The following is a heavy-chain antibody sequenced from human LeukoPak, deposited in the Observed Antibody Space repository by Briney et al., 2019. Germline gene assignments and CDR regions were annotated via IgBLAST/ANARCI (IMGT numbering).Heavy chain of an antibody. CDR1: GFTFSGYS. CDR3: ARAGSGLFPARGNSGCLDY. J-gene: IGHJ4*02. CDR2: ISSSSSYI. Sequence: GGSLRLSCAASGFTFSGYSMNWVRQAPGKGLEWVSSISSSSSYIYYADSVKGRFTISRDNAKNSVYLQMNTLRAEDTAVYYCARAGSGLFPARGNSGCLDYWGQGTPVTVSS. V-gene: IGHV3-21*01. D-gene: IGHD5-12*01.